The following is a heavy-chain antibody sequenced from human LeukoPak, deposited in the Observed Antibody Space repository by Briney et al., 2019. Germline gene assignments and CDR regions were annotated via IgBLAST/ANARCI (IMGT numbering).Heavy chain of an antibody. J-gene: IGHJ4*02. V-gene: IGHV4-30-4*08. CDR2: IYYSGST. CDR1: GGSISSGDYY. Sequence: SETLSLTCTVSGGSISSGDYYWSWIRQAPGKGLEWIGYIYYSGSTYYNPSLKSRVTISVDTSKNQFSLKLSSVTAADTAVYYCAREGRSLLWFGELLGSDYWGQGTLVTVSS. CDR3: AREGRSLLWFGELLGSDY. D-gene: IGHD3-10*01.